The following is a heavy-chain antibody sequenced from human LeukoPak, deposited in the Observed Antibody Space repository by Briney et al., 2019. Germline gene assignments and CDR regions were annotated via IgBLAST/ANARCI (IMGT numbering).Heavy chain of an antibody. CDR3: ASRKYYYMDV. Sequence: GGSLRLSCAASGFTVSSNYMSWVRQAPGKGLEWVSVIYSGGSTYYADSVKGRFTISRDNAKNSLYLQMNSLRAEDTAVYYCASRKYYYMDVWGKGTTVTVSS. CDR2: IYSGGST. CDR1: GFTVSSNY. J-gene: IGHJ6*03. V-gene: IGHV3-53*01.